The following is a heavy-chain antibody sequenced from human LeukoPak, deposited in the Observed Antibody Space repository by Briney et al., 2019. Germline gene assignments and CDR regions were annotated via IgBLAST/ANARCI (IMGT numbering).Heavy chain of an antibody. D-gene: IGHD3-22*01. CDR3: ASESSGSYYNYFDY. Sequence: SETLSLTCTVSGGSISSYYWSWIRQPPGKGLEWIGYVYYRGTTNYSPSLKGRVTMSVDTSKNQFSLKLSSVTAADTAVYYCASESSGSYYNYFDYWGQGTLVTVSS. V-gene: IGHV4-59*01. J-gene: IGHJ4*02. CDR1: GGSISSYY. CDR2: VYYRGTT.